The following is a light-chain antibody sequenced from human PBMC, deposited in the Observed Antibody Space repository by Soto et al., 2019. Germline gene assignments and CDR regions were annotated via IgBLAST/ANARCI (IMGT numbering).Light chain of an antibody. CDR1: SSNIGSNT. CDR2: SNN. V-gene: IGLV1-44*01. CDR3: ATWDDSLNGYV. Sequence: QSVLTQPPSASGTPGQRVTISCSGSSSNIGSNTVNWYQQLPGTAPKLLFYSNNQRPSGVPDRFSGSKSGTSDSLAISGLQSEDEADYYCATWDDSLNGYVFGTGTKLTVL. J-gene: IGLJ1*01.